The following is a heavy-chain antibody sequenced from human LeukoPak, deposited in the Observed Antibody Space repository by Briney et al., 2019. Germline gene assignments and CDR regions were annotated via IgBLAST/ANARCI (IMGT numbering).Heavy chain of an antibody. CDR2: INPGGDNT. CDR3: ARIRDGYNDAYDI. J-gene: IGHJ3*02. CDR1: GYTFTKYY. Sequence: ASVKVSCKASGYTFTKYYIHWVRQAPGQGFEWMGLINPGGDNTNYAQNFQGRVTTTRDTSTSTVYMELSSLRSEDTAIYYCARIRDGYNDAYDIWGQGTVVTVPS. V-gene: IGHV1-46*01. D-gene: IGHD5-24*01.